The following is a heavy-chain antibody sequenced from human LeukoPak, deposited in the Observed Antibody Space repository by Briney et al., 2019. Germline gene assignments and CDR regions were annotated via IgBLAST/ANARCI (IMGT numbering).Heavy chain of an antibody. V-gene: IGHV3-53*01. D-gene: IGHD1-26*01. CDR3: ARDDVGYFDY. Sequence: QPGGSLRLSCAASGFTVSSNYMSWVRQAPGKGLEWVSVIYSGGSTYYADSVKGRFTISRDNAKNSLYLQMNSLRAEDTAVYYCARDDVGYFDYWGQGTLVTVSS. CDR2: IYSGGST. CDR1: GFTVSSNY. J-gene: IGHJ4*02.